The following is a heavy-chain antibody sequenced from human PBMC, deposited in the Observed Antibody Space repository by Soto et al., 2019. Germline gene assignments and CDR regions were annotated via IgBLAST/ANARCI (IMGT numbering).Heavy chain of an antibody. V-gene: IGHV4-34*01. D-gene: IGHD3-3*02. J-gene: IGHJ4*01. CDR1: GGSFSGYF. CDR3: ARDLEGQLGDY. Sequence: QVQLQQWGAGLLKPSETLSLTCAVYGGSFSGYFWSWIRQPPGKGLEWIGEIKHSGSTNYHPSLTSRVTISVDTSKNQFSLKLNSVTASDTAVYYCARDLEGQLGDYWGHVTLVTVSS. CDR2: IKHSGST.